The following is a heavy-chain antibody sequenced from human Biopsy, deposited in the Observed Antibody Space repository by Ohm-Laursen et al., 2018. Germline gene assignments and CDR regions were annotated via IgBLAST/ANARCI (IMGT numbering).Heavy chain of an antibody. CDR1: GGSFTGHY. CDR3: ARGSNDCGGLCFPR. D-gene: IGHD4-23*01. J-gene: IGHJ4*02. Sequence: SETLSLTCTVSGGSFTGHYWSWIRQPPGKGLEWIGHISYTGYTSYNASLKSRVTISVDTSRNHFSLRLSSLTAADTAVYYCARGSNDCGGLCFPRWGQGTLLTVSS. V-gene: IGHV4-59*11. CDR2: ISYTGYT.